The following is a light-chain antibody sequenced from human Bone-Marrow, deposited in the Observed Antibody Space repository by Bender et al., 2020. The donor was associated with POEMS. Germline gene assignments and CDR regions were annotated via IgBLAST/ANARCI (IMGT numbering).Light chain of an antibody. J-gene: IGLJ2*01. CDR3: SSYTSRNTPV. CDR2: DVS. Sequence: QSALTQPASVSGSPGQSIIISCTGTSSDVGGYKYVSWYRQHPGKAPKLMIYDVSHRPSGVSNRFSGSKSGNTASLTISGLQAEDEADYYCSSYTSRNTPVFGGGTKLTVL. CDR1: SSDVGGYKY. V-gene: IGLV2-14*01.